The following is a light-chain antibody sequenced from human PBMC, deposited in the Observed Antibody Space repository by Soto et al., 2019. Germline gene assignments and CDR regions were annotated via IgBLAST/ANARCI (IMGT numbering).Light chain of an antibody. CDR1: QSISSY. CDR3: QQYDNWTWT. V-gene: IGKV1-39*01. CDR2: AAS. Sequence: DIQMTQYPSSLSASVGDRVTITCGASQSISSYLNWYQQKPGKAPKLLIYAASSLQSGVPARFSGSGSGTDFTLTISSLQSEDFAVYYCQQYDNWTWTFGQGTKVDIK. J-gene: IGKJ1*01.